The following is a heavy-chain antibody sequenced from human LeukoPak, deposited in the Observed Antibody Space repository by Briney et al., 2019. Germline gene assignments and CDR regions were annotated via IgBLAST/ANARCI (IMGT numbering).Heavy chain of an antibody. CDR3: ARDADYYGSGSYSFFDY. J-gene: IGHJ4*02. CDR2: INWNGGST. D-gene: IGHD3-10*01. Sequence: GGSLRLSCAASGFTFDDYGMSWVCQAPGKGLEWVSGINWNGGSTGYADSVKGRFTISRDNAKNSLYLQMNSLRAEDTALYYCARDADYYGSGSYSFFDYWGQETLVTVSS. CDR1: GFTFDDYG. V-gene: IGHV3-20*04.